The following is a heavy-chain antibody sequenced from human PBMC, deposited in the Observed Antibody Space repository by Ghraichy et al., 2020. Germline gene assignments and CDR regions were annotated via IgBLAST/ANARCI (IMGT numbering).Heavy chain of an antibody. CDR3: AKDDYGSGSYYTLSFDY. D-gene: IGHD3-10*01. V-gene: IGHV3-23*01. J-gene: IGHJ4*02. CDR2: ITDGGGGT. Sequence: GGSLRLSCAASGFPFSNYAMSWVRQAPGKGLEWVSSITDGGGGTDYADSVKGRFTISRDNSKKTLYLQMNSLRAEDTAVYYCAKDDYGSGSYYTLSFDYWGQGTLVTVSS. CDR1: GFPFSNYA.